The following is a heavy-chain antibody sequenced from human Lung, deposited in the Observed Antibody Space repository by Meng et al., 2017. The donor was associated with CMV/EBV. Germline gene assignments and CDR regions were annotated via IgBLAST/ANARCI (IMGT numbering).Heavy chain of an antibody. V-gene: IGHV3-30*04. D-gene: IGHD2-8*01. Sequence: SCAASGFTFSSYAMHWVRQAPGKGLEWLAVISYDGSDKYYTDSVKGRFTISRDSSKNTLLLQMNSLRAEDTAVYYCARRNFYCTNGVCYLDYWGQGTLVTSPQ. CDR2: ISYDGSDK. CDR3: ARRNFYCTNGVCYLDY. CDR1: GFTFSSYA. J-gene: IGHJ4*02.